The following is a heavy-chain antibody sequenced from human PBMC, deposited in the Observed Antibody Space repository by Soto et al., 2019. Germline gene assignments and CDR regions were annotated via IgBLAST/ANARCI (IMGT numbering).Heavy chain of an antibody. CDR3: ARDRLMITFGGVGDGRWFAFDI. V-gene: IGHV1-69*12. CDR1: GGTFSSYA. D-gene: IGHD3-16*01. CDR2: IIPIFGTA. J-gene: IGHJ3*02. Sequence: QVQLVQSGAEVKKPGSSVKVSCKASGGTFSSYAISWVRQAPGQGLEWMGGIIPIFGTANYAQKFQGRVTITGDESTGTAYMELSSMRSEDTAVYYCARDRLMITFGGVGDGRWFAFDIWGQGTMVTVSS.